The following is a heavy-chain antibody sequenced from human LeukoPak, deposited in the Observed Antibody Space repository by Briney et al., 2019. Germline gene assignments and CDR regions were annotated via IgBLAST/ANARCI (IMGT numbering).Heavy chain of an antibody. J-gene: IGHJ4*02. CDR3: GKYLQTAVGANDY. CDR2: ISGSGGVT. V-gene: IGHV3-23*01. CDR1: GFTFSSYP. D-gene: IGHD1-26*01. Sequence: GGSLRLSCAASGFTFSSYPMNWVRQAPGKGLEWGSVISGSGGVTFYGDSVQGRFTISRDNSRDTLYLQMTNLRAEDTAVYYCGKYLQTAVGANDYWGQGTLVTVSS.